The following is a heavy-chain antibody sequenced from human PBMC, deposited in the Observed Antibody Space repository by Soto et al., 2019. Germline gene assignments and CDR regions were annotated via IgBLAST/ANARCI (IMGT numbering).Heavy chain of an antibody. D-gene: IGHD3-10*01. CDR1: GGSFSGYY. J-gene: IGHJ6*03. CDR2: INHSGST. V-gene: IGHV4-34*01. Sequence: SETLSLTCAVYGGSFSGYYWSWIRQPPGKGLEWIGEINHSGSTNYNPSLKSRVTISVDTSKNQFSLKLSSVTAADTAVYYCARAPLRHRGARDYYGSGSLNPLRTYYYYYYMDVWGKGTTVTVSS. CDR3: ARAPLRHRGARDYYGSGSLNPLRTYYYYYYMDV.